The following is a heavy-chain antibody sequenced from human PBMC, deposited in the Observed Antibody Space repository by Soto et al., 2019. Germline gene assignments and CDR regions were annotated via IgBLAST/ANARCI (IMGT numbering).Heavy chain of an antibody. CDR3: ARRVYDTRLNYMYFDM. CDR1: GVSLTSGNW. CDR2: IFHDGTA. D-gene: IGHD3-10*01. V-gene: IGHV4-4*02. Sequence: PSETLSLTCAVSGVSLTSGNWWTWVRQSPQRGLEYIGEIFHDGTANYYPSFERRVTMSVDTSRNQFSLKLTSVTAADTAVYFCARRVYDTRLNYMYFDMWGQGAMVTVSS. J-gene: IGHJ3*02.